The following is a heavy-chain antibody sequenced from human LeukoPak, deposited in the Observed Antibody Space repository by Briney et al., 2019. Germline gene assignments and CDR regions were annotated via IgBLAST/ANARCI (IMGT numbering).Heavy chain of an antibody. J-gene: IGHJ4*02. Sequence: SETLSLTCTVSGGSISSCYWSWIRQPPGKGLEWIGYIYYSGSTIYNPSLKSRVTISVDTSKNQFSLKLSSVTAADTAVYYCASMTTVTMFDYWGQGTLVTVSS. V-gene: IGHV4-59*01. CDR3: ASMTTVTMFDY. CDR2: IYYSGST. CDR1: GGSISSCY. D-gene: IGHD4-17*01.